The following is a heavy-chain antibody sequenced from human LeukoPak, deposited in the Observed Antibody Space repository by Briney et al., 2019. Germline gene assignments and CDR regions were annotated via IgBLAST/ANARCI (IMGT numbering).Heavy chain of an antibody. CDR2: IIPILGIA. CDR1: GGTFSSYA. V-gene: IGHV1-69*04. Sequence: SVKVSCKASGGTFSSYAISWVRQAPGQGLEWMGRIIPILGIANYAQKSQGRVTITADKSTSTAYMELSSLRSEDTAVYYCARERNIVDYYGMDVWGQGTTVTVSS. CDR3: ARERNIVDYYGMDV. J-gene: IGHJ6*02. D-gene: IGHD2-15*01.